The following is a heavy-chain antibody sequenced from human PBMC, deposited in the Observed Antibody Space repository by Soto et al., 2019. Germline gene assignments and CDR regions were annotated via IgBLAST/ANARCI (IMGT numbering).Heavy chain of an antibody. CDR1: GFTLSSRW. J-gene: IGHJ4*02. CDR3: ARDQDTFGQAVFDS. D-gene: IGHD3-16*01. CDR2: IKTDGSST. Sequence: EVQLVESGGGLVQPGESLRLSCVASGFTLSSRWMHWVRQAPGKGLVWVSRIKTDGSSTSYADSVKGRFTISRDNAKNTLYLQMNSLRAEDTAMYYCARDQDTFGQAVFDSWGQGTLVTVSS. V-gene: IGHV3-74*01.